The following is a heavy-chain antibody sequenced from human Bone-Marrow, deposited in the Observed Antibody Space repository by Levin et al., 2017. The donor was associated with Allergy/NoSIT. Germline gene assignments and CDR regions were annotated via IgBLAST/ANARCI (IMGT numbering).Heavy chain of an antibody. J-gene: IGHJ4*02. CDR3: AREAISDRAFDY. V-gene: IGHV3-66*01. CDR1: GFTVSSNY. D-gene: IGHD3-3*02. Sequence: PGESLKISCAASGFTVSSNYMSWVRQAPGKGLEWVSIVYGAGRTYYADSVKGRFTISRDNSKNTLYLQMNSLRAEDTAVYYCAREAISDRAFDYWGQGTPVTVSS. CDR2: VYGAGRT.